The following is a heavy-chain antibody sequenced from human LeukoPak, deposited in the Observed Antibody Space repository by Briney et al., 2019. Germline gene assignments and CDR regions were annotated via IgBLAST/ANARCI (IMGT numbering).Heavy chain of an antibody. CDR1: GFTFSSYE. J-gene: IGHJ5*02. CDR2: ISSSGSTI. CDR3: ARVSKGSYDYVWGSYSGNWFDP. V-gene: IGHV3-48*03. Sequence: GGSLRLSCAASGFTFSSYEMNWVRQAPGKGLEWVSYISSSGSTIYYADSVKGRFTISRDNAKNSLYLQMNSLRAEDTAVYYCARVSKGSYDYVWGSYSGNWFDPWGQGTLVTVSS. D-gene: IGHD3-16*01.